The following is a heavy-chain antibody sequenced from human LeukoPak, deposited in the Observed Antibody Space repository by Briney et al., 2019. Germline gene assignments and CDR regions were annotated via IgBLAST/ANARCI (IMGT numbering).Heavy chain of an antibody. D-gene: IGHD4-17*01. Sequence: PSETLSLTCAVSGGPLSTHYWSWIRQPPGKGLEWIGEITHHGRTNHNPSLKSRVTISADTSNNQFSLKLSSVTAADSAVYYCAPIYGDYSDFDSWGQGTLVTVSS. CDR3: APIYGDYSDFDS. J-gene: IGHJ4*02. CDR2: ITHHGRT. CDR1: GGPLSTHY. V-gene: IGHV4-34*01.